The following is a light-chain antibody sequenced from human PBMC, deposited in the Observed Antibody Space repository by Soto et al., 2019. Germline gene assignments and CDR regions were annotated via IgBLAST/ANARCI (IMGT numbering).Light chain of an antibody. CDR2: KAS. Sequence: DIQMTQSPSTLSGSVGDIATITCRASQTISSWLAWYQQKPGKATKLLIYKASTLKSGVPSRFSGSGSGTEFTLTISSLQPDDFATYYCQHYNSYSEAFGQGTKV. CDR1: QTISSW. J-gene: IGKJ1*01. CDR3: QHYNSYSEA. V-gene: IGKV1-5*03.